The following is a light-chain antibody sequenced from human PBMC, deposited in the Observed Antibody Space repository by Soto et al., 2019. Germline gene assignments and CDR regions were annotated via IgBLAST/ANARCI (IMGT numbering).Light chain of an antibody. CDR3: SSYTSSGTRV. V-gene: IGLV2-14*01. CDR1: TSDVGGYNF. J-gene: IGLJ1*01. CDR2: EVS. Sequence: QSALTQPASVSGSPGQSITISCPGTTSDVGGYNFVSWYQLHPGKAPKLMIFEVSNRPSGVSNRFSGSKSGNTASLTISGLQAEDEADYYCSSYTSSGTRVFGTGTKLTVL.